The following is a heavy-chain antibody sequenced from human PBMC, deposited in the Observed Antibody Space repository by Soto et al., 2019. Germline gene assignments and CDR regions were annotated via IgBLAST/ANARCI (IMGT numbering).Heavy chain of an antibody. CDR1: GYRFNIDW. Sequence: ESLKISFSGSGYRFNIDWIGWVRQMPGKGLEWIGMIYPGDSDTTYSPSFQGQVTMSADKSISTAYLEWNSLKDSDTATYYCARQGSNGACVYYAMDVWGQGTTVTVSS. D-gene: IGHD3-16*01. V-gene: IGHV5-51*01. CDR3: ARQGSNGACVYYAMDV. CDR2: IYPGDSDT. J-gene: IGHJ6*02.